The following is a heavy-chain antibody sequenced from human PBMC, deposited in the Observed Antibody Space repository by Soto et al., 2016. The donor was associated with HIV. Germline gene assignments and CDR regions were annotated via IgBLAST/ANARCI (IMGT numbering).Heavy chain of an antibody. CDR3: ARAPRGSYYYYYMGV. D-gene: IGHD1-26*01. Sequence: EVQLVESGGGLVKPGGSLRLSCAASGFTFSNYNMNWVRQAPGKGLEWVSSISSSSSFIYYADSVKGRFTISRDNAENSLYLQMNSLRAEDTAVYYCARAPRGSYYYYYMGVWGKGTTVTVSS. J-gene: IGHJ6*03. CDR2: ISSSSSFI. V-gene: IGHV3-21*06. CDR1: GFTFSNYN.